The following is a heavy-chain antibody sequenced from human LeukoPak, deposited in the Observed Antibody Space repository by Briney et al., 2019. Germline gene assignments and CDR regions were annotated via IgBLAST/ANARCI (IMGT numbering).Heavy chain of an antibody. Sequence: SETLSLTCTVSGYSISSGYYWGWIRQSPGKGLEWIGSIYHSGSTFYNPSLKSRVTISVDTSKNQFSLKLSSVTAADTAVYYCARQIRWLRYWFDPWGQGTLVTVSS. CDR3: ARQIRWLRYWFDP. V-gene: IGHV4-38-2*02. J-gene: IGHJ5*02. D-gene: IGHD5-12*01. CDR1: GYSISSGYY. CDR2: IYHSGST.